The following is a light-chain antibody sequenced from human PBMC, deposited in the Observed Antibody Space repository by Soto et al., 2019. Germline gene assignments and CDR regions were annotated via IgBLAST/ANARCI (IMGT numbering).Light chain of an antibody. CDR1: SSDVGGYNH. V-gene: IGLV2-14*03. J-gene: IGLJ2*01. CDR3: NSYTSTNTLV. Sequence: QSALTQPASVSGSPGQSITISCTGTSSDVGGYNHVSWYQQHPGKAPKLMIYDVTDRPSGVSNRFSGSNSGNTASLAISGLQAEDEAEYYCNSYTSTNTLVFGGGTKVTVL. CDR2: DVT.